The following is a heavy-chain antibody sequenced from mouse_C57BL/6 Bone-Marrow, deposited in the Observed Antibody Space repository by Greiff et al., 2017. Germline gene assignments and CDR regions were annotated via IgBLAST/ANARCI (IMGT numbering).Heavy chain of an antibody. CDR3: SHYSSPMDY. D-gene: IGHD1-1*01. CDR1: GYTFTSYG. Sequence: VQRVESGAELARPGASVKLSCKASGYTFTSYGISWVKQRTGQGLEWIGEIYPRSGNTYYNEKFKGKATLTADKSSSTAYMELRSLTSEGSAVYYCSHYSSPMDYWGQGTSVTVSS. J-gene: IGHJ4*01. CDR2: IYPRSGNT. V-gene: IGHV1-81*01.